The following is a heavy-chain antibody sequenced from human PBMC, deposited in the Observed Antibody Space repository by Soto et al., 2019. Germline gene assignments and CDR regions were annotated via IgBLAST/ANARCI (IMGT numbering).Heavy chain of an antibody. V-gene: IGHV1-18*01. CDR3: TREGSAPYYYYGMDA. CDR1: GYTFTTYG. Sequence: ASVKVSCKASGYTFTTYGISWVRQAPGQGLEWLGWINTHNGNTNYAQNLQGRVIMTADTSTNTAYMELRSLRSDDTAIYYCTREGSAPYYYYGMDAWGQGTTVTSP. J-gene: IGHJ6*02. CDR2: INTHNGNT. D-gene: IGHD3-10*01.